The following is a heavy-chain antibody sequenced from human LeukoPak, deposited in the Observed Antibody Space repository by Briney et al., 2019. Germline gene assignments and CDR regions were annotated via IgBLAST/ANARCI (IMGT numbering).Heavy chain of an antibody. D-gene: IGHD6-19*01. CDR1: GYTFANYG. Sequence: GASVKVSCKASGYTFANYGISWVRQAPGQGLEWMGWIRAYNGNTNYAQKLQGRVTMTTDTSTSTAYMELRSLRSDDTAVYYCARTPGYSSGWYGVFDYWGQGTLVTVSS. CDR3: ARTPGYSSGWYGVFDY. CDR2: IRAYNGNT. J-gene: IGHJ4*02. V-gene: IGHV1-18*01.